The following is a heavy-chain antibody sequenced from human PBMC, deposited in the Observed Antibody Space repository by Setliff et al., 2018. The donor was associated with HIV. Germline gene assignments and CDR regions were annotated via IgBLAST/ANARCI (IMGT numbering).Heavy chain of an antibody. CDR2: IYSSGST. CDR1: GVSISSGSYY. J-gene: IGHJ6*03. CDR3: ARGPRPVDVDYYYMDV. Sequence: KSSETLSLTCTVSGVSISSGSYYWSWIRQSAGKGLEWIGRIYSSGSTNHNPSLKSRVTMSVDTSKNQFSLSLSSVTAADTAVYYCARGPRPVDVDYYYMDVWGKGTTVTVSS. V-gene: IGHV4-61*02.